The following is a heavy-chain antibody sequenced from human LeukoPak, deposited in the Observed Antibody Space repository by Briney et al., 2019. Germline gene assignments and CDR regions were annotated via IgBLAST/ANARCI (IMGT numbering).Heavy chain of an antibody. V-gene: IGHV3-23*01. D-gene: IGHD6-19*01. CDR1: GFSFTSYW. CDR2: ISGSGGST. CDR3: AKGLIAVAGTVDY. Sequence: GGSLRLSCAASGFSFTSYWMSWVRQAPGKGLEWVSAISGSGGSTYYADSVKGRFTISRDNSKNTLYLQMNSLRAEDTAVYYCAKGLIAVAGTVDYWGQGTLVTVSS. J-gene: IGHJ4*02.